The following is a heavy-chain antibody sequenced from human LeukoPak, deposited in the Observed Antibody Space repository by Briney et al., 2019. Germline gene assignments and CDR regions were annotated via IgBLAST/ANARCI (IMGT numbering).Heavy chain of an antibody. CDR3: ARGKSFSSGYYKYNWFDP. CDR2: ISAYNGNT. Sequence: ASVKVSCKASGYTFTSYGISWVRQAPGQGLEWMGWISAYNGNTNYAQKLQGRVTMTTDTSTSTAYMELGSLRSDDTAVYYCARGKSFSSGYYKYNWFDPWGQGTLVTVSS. V-gene: IGHV1-18*01. CDR1: GYTFTSYG. J-gene: IGHJ5*02. D-gene: IGHD3-22*01.